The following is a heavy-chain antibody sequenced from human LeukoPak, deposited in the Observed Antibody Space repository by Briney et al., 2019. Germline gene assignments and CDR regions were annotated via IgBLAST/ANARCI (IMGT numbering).Heavy chain of an antibody. J-gene: IGHJ3*02. V-gene: IGHV1-69*13. CDR3: ARGSIEWELLREPNDAFDI. D-gene: IGHD1-26*01. Sequence: GASVKVSCKASGGTFSSYAISWVRQAPGQGLEWMGGIIPIFGTANYAQKFQGRVTITADESTSTAYMELSSLRSEDTAVYYCARGSIEWELLREPNDAFDIWGQGTMVTVSS. CDR2: IIPIFGTA. CDR1: GGTFSSYA.